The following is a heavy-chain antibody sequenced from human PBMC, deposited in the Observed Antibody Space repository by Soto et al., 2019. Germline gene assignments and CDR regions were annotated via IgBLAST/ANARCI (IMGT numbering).Heavy chain of an antibody. D-gene: IGHD5-12*01. J-gene: IGHJ4*02. CDR1: GPTFIAYY. CDR2: IDPKSGGT. V-gene: IGHV1-2*02. CDR3: ARVSVDVPE. Sequence: QLVQSGAEVKKPGASVKVSCKTSGPTFIAYYIHWVRQAPGQGLEWMGGIDPKSGGTTYGQKFVGRVTMTRDASINTAYMELNRLTSDDTAVYYCARVSVDVPEWGQGTLLTVSS.